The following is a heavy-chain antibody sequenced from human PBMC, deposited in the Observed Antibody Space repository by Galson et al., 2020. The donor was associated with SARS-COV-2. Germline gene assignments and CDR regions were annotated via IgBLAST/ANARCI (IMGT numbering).Heavy chain of an antibody. CDR3: ARDGQSSSGWAFDY. D-gene: IGHD6-19*01. J-gene: IGHJ4*02. CDR1: GFTFSDHA. CDR2: IYFDGSEK. Sequence: ELDAGGSLRLSCAASGFTFSDHAMHWVRQAPGKGLEWVAQIYFDGSEKYYGDSVKGRFTISRDSSKNTVYLQMNNLRADDTAVYYCARDGQSSSGWAFDYWGQGTLLTVSS. V-gene: IGHV3-33*01.